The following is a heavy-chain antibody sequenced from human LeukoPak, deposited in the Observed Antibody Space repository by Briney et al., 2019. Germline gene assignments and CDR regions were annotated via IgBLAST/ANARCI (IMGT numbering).Heavy chain of an antibody. Sequence: GGSLRLSCVASGFSFSGYAIHWVRQAPGKGLEWVANIKQDGSEKYYLDSLTGRFTISRDNAKNSVYLHMHGLRVDDTAVYYCARRGFPTSPVGAFDLWGQGTMVVVAS. CDR1: GFSFSGYA. J-gene: IGHJ3*01. D-gene: IGHD4-23*01. CDR2: IKQDGSEK. CDR3: ARRGFPTSPVGAFDL. V-gene: IGHV3-7*01.